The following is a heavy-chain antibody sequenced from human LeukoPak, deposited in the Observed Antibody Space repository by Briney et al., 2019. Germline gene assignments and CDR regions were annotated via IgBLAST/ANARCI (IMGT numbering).Heavy chain of an antibody. CDR1: GFSLSVQW. D-gene: IGHD2/OR15-2a*01. Sequence: GGSLRLSCVASGFSLSVQWMHWGRQAPRKGLVAVSRINPDGSVTTYADYVNGRFTISRDNAKNTLYLEMSSLTVEDTALYYCARSGYYNGYDYRGQGTLVTVSS. J-gene: IGHJ4*02. V-gene: IGHV3-74*01. CDR3: ARSGYYNGYDY. CDR2: INPDGSVT.